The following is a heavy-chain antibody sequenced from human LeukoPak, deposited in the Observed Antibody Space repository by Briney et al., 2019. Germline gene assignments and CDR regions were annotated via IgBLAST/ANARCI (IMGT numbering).Heavy chain of an antibody. CDR3: ARAGNIRFDY. CDR1: GFTFSSYA. CDR2: ISGRDGST. Sequence: GGSLRLSCGASGFTFSSYAMSWVRQAPGKGLEWVSSISGRDGSTYNADSVKGRFTISRDNSKNTLYLQMNSLRAEDTAVYYCARAGNIRFDYWGQGTLVTVSS. V-gene: IGHV3-23*01. J-gene: IGHJ4*02. D-gene: IGHD2/OR15-2a*01.